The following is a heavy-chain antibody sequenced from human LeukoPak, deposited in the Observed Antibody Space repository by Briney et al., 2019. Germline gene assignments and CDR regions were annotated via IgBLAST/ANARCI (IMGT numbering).Heavy chain of an antibody. CDR2: IYYSGST. Sequence: SETLSLTCTVSGGSISSYYWSWIRQPPGKGLEWIGYIYYSGSTNYNPSLKSRVTISVDTSKNQFSLKLSSVTAADTAVYYCARLPSIAGPSDYWGQGTLVTVSS. CDR3: ARLPSIAGPSDY. J-gene: IGHJ4*02. CDR1: GGSISSYY. D-gene: IGHD6-6*01. V-gene: IGHV4-59*08.